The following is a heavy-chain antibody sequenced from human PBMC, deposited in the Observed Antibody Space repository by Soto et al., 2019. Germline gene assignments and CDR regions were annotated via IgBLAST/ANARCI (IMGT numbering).Heavy chain of an antibody. CDR3: ARKLELRGSYYYYYDMDV. D-gene: IGHD1-7*01. Sequence: SVKVSRKASGYTFTDYYMHWVRQAPGQGLEWMGWINPNSGGTNYAQKFQGRVTMTRDTSISTAYMELSRLRSDDTAVYYCARKLELRGSYYYYYDMDVWGQGTTVTVSS. CDR1: GYTFTDYY. V-gene: IGHV1-2*02. J-gene: IGHJ6*02. CDR2: INPNSGGT.